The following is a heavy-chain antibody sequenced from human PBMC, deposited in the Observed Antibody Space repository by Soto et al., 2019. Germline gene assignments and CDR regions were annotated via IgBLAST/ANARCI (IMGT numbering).Heavy chain of an antibody. J-gene: IGHJ4*02. CDR2: IIPIFGTA. Sequence: QVQLVQSGAEVKKPGSSVKVSCKASGGTFSSYAISWVRQAPGQGLEWMGGIIPIFGTANYAQKFQGRVTITAYESTSTAYMELSSLRSEDTAVYYCARDPSSIYAYYFDYWGQGTLVTVSS. CDR3: ARDPSSIYAYYFDY. D-gene: IGHD4-4*01. CDR1: GGTFSSYA. V-gene: IGHV1-69*12.